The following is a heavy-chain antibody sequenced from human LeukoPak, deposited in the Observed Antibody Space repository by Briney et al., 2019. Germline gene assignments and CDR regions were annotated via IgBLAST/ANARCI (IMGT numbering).Heavy chain of an antibody. CDR3: ARVVQQVRLRSFYDSSGYYNY. Sequence: ASVKVSCKASGYTFTGYCMHWVRQAPGQGLEWMGRINPNSGGTNYAQKFQGRVTMTRDTSISTAYMELSRLRSDDTAVYYCARVVQQVRLRSFYDSSGYYNYWGQGTLVTVSS. D-gene: IGHD3-22*01. CDR2: INPNSGGT. V-gene: IGHV1-2*06. CDR1: GYTFTGYC. J-gene: IGHJ4*02.